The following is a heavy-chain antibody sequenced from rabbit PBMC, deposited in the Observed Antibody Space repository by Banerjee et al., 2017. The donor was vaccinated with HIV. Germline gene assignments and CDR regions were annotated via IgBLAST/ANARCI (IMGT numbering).Heavy chain of an antibody. CDR2: IDAGSGSA. J-gene: IGHJ4*01. CDR1: GFSFSSYW. Sequence: QSLEESGGDLVKPGASLALTCTASGFSFSSYWMNWVRQDPGKGLEWIGCIDAGSGSAYYASWAKGRFTISKTSSTTVTLQMTSLTAADTATYFCARDYGGDADVYFDLWGPGTLVTDS. CDR3: ARDYGGDADVYFDL. V-gene: IGHV1S40*01. D-gene: IGHD6-1*01.